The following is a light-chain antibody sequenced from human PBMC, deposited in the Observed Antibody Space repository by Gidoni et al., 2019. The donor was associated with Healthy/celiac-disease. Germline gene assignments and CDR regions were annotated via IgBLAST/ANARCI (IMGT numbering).Light chain of an antibody. CDR1: QSVSSS. Sequence: ELVLTQSTATLSLSPGERATLSCRASQSVSSSLAWYQQKPGQAPRLLIYDASNRATGIPARFSGSGSGTDFTLTISSLEPEDFAVYYCQQRSNWPLITFGQGTRLEIK. J-gene: IGKJ5*01. V-gene: IGKV3-11*01. CDR2: DAS. CDR3: QQRSNWPLIT.